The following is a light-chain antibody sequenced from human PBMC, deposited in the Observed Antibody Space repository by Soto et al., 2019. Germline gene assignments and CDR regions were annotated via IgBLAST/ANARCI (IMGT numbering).Light chain of an antibody. CDR1: QSISND. J-gene: IGKJ2*01. Sequence: IQMTHSPSSLSASVRDTVTISCRASQSISNDLNWYQQKPGKAPKLLIYAASNLHSGVPSGFSGSRSGTDFSLTISSLQPEGFATYYCQQTYSTPYTFGQGTKVDIK. CDR2: AAS. CDR3: QQTYSTPYT. V-gene: IGKV1-39*01.